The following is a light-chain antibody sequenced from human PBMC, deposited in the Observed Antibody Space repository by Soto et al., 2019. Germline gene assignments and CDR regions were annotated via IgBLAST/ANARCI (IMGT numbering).Light chain of an antibody. CDR1: QSVSGN. Sequence: IVMTQSPATVSASPGERVTLSCRASQSVSGNVAWYHQKPGQPPRLLVYGASTTATDIPARFFGSGSETDFTLTITRLQSEDFGTYSCQQFNSWPRTFGQGTKVEIK. CDR3: QQFNSWPRT. J-gene: IGKJ1*01. CDR2: GAS. V-gene: IGKV3-15*01.